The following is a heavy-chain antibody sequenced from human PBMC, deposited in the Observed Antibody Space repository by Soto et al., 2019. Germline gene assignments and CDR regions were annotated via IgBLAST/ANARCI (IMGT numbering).Heavy chain of an antibody. V-gene: IGHV3-23*01. D-gene: IGHD6-6*01. Sequence: GGSLRLSCAASGFTFSSYAMSWVRQAPGKGLEWVSAISGSGGSTYYADSVKGRFTISRNNSKNTLYLQMNSLRAEDTAVYYCAKIAARSGLAVKVFDYWGQGTLVTVSS. CDR2: ISGSGGST. CDR1: GFTFSSYA. J-gene: IGHJ4*02. CDR3: AKIAARSGLAVKVFDY.